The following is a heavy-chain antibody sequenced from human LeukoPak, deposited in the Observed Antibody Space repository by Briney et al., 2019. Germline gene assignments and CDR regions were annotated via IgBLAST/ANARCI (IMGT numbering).Heavy chain of an antibody. Sequence: GGSLRLSRAASGFTFSNYEMSWVRQAPGKGLEWVSYIRSSGSTRYYAASVKGRFTISRDNAKNSLYLQMNSLRAEDTAVYYCAREGVTAPGDYWGQGTPVTVSS. CDR2: IRSSGSTR. J-gene: IGHJ4*02. D-gene: IGHD2-21*02. CDR3: AREGVTAPGDY. V-gene: IGHV3-48*03. CDR1: GFTFSNYE.